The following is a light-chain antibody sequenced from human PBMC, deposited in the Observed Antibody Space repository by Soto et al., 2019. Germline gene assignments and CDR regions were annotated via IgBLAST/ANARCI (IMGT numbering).Light chain of an antibody. CDR3: QQRFNWPPIT. J-gene: IGKJ5*01. V-gene: IGKV3-11*01. CDR1: QSVISY. CDR2: DAS. Sequence: EIVLTQSPATLSLSPGERATLSCRASQSVISYLAWYQQKPGQAPRLLIYDASNSATGIPARFSGSGSGTDFTLTISSLEPEDFAIYYCQQRFNWPPITFGQGTRLEIK.